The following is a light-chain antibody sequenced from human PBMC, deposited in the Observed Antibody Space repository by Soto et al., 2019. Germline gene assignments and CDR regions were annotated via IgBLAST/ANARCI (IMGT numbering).Light chain of an antibody. CDR1: SSDVGAYNY. J-gene: IGLJ3*02. CDR2: DVS. V-gene: IGLV2-14*01. Sequence: QSVLTQPASVSGSPGQSITISCTGTSSDVGAYNYVSWYQQHPGKAPKLMIYDVSNRPSGVSNRFSGSKSGNTASLTISGLQAEAEYDYYCSSYTTSSTWVFGGGTQLTVL. CDR3: SSYTTSSTWV.